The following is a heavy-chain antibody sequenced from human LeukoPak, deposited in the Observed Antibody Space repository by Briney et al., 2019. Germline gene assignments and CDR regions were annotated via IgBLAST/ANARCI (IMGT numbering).Heavy chain of an antibody. CDR3: ARDRVGFLEWLLPSAQDY. D-gene: IGHD3-3*01. J-gene: IGHJ4*02. CDR1: GYTFTGYG. V-gene: IGHV1-18*01. CDR2: ISAYNGNT. Sequence: ASVKVSCKASGYTFTGYGISWVRQAPGQGLEWMGWISAYNGNTNYAQKLQGRVTMTTDTSTSTAYMELRSLRSDDTAVYYCARDRVGFLEWLLPSAQDYWGQGTLVTVSS.